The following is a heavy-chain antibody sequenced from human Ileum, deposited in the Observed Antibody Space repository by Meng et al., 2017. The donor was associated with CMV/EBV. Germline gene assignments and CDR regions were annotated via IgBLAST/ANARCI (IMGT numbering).Heavy chain of an antibody. J-gene: IGHJ4*02. D-gene: IGHD3-22*01. V-gene: IGHV4-34*01. CDR2: INHSGST. Sequence: CAVYGWSFSDYYWNWFRQPPGKGLVWIGEINHSGSTNYKPSLKSRVTISLDTSKNQFSLKLSSVTAADTAFYYCARATRNYDSSGFVYWGQGTLVTVSS. CDR1: GWSFSDYY. CDR3: ARATRNYDSSGFVY.